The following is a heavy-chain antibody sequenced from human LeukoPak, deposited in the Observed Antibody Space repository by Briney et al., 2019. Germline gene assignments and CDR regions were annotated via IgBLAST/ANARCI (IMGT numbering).Heavy chain of an antibody. Sequence: PSETLSLTCTVSGGSINSYYWSWIRQPPGKGLEWIGYIYYSGSTNYSPSLKSRATISVDTSKNQFSLKLTSVTAADTAVYYCTRAASSGPLFTYHMDVWGKGTTVTVSS. D-gene: IGHD3-22*01. J-gene: IGHJ6*03. CDR2: IYYSGST. CDR1: GGSINSYY. V-gene: IGHV4-59*12. CDR3: TRAASSGPLFTYHMDV.